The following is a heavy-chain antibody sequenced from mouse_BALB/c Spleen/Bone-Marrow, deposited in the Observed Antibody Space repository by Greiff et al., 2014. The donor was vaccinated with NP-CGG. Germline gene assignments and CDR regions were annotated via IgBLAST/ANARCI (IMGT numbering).Heavy chain of an antibody. D-gene: IGHD3-1*01. J-gene: IGHJ3*01. CDR2: IYPGSGST. CDR1: GYNFTSYW. CDR3: ARFSQLGLLAY. Sequence: QVQLQQSGAELVEPGTSVKLSCKASGYNFTSYWINWVKLRPGQGLEWIGDIYPGSGSTNYNEKFKSKATLTVDTSSSTAYMQLSSLASEDSALYYCARFSQLGLLAYWGQGTLVTVSA. V-gene: IGHV1-55*01.